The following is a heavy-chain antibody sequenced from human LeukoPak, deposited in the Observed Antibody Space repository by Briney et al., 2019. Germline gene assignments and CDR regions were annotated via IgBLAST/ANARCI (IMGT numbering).Heavy chain of an antibody. J-gene: IGHJ4*02. CDR3: ARTVIAAAGTDYFDY. Sequence: GASVKVSCKASGYTFTSYGIRWVRQAPGQGLEWMGWISAYNGNTNYAQKLQGRVTMTTDTSTSTAYMELRSLRSDDTAVYYCARTVIAAAGTDYFDYWGQGTLVTASS. CDR2: ISAYNGNT. CDR1: GYTFTSYG. V-gene: IGHV1-18*01. D-gene: IGHD6-13*01.